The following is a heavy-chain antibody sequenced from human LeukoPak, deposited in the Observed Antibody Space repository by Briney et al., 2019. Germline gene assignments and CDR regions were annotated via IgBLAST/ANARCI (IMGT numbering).Heavy chain of an antibody. V-gene: IGHV3-30*03. D-gene: IGHD3-22*01. CDR3: ARDTRYYYDSSGYYFDY. CDR1: GFTFSSYG. J-gene: IGHJ4*02. CDR2: ISYDGSNK. Sequence: GRSLRLSCAASGFTFSSYGMHWVRQAPGKGLEWVAVISYDGSNKYYADSVKGRFTISRDNSKNTLYLQMNSLRAEDTAVYYCARDTRYYYDSSGYYFDYWGQGTLVTVSS.